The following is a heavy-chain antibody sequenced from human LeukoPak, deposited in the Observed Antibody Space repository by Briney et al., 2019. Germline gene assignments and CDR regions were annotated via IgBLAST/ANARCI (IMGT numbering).Heavy chain of an antibody. CDR2: IYHSGST. D-gene: IGHD3-3*01. CDR1: GYSISSGYY. CDR3: ARVISNLYDFWSGYYTGLYYFDY. V-gene: IGHV4-38-2*02. J-gene: IGHJ4*02. Sequence: SETLSLTCTVSGYSISSGYYWGWIRQPPGKGLEWIGSIYHSGSTYYNPSLKSRVTISVDTSKNQFSLKLSSVTAADTAVYYCARVISNLYDFWSGYYTGLYYFDYWGQGTLVTVSS.